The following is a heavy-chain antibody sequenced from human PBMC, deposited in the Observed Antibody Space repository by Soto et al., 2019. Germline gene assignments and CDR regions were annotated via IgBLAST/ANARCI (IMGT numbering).Heavy chain of an antibody. J-gene: IGHJ5*02. Sequence: GAPVEVSCEACGDSFTRDGSSWGLLNPGQGLEWMGWISAYNGNTNYAQKLQGRVTMTTDTSTSTAYMELRSLRSDDTAVYYCARDRYGDYVRFDPWGQGTLVTVSS. CDR1: GDSFTRDG. CDR3: ARDRYGDYVRFDP. D-gene: IGHD4-17*01. CDR2: ISAYNGNT. V-gene: IGHV1-18*01.